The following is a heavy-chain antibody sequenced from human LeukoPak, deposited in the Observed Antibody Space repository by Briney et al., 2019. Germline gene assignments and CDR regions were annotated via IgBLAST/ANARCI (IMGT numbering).Heavy chain of an antibody. V-gene: IGHV1-3*04. CDR2: ILTGNGNT. CDR3: ARAACTWSCFDY. J-gene: IGHJ4*02. Sequence: ASVKVSCKASGYTFTSYAIQWVRQAPGQRLEWMGWILTGNGNTKYSQKFQDRVTITRDTSASTVYMELSSLRSEDTAVYYCARAACTWSCFDYWGQGILATVSS. D-gene: IGHD2-2*01. CDR1: GYTFTSYA.